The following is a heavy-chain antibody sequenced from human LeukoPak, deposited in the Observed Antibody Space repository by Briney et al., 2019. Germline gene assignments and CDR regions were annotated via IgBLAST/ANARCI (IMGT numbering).Heavy chain of an antibody. CDR1: GGSISSHY. V-gene: IGHV4-59*11. D-gene: IGHD6-13*01. J-gene: IGHJ6*03. Sequence: SETLSLTCTVSGGSISSHYWSWIRQPPGKELEWIGYIYNSGSTNYNPSVKSRVTISVDTSKNQFSLKLSSVTAADTAVYYCARGIAAAGTAYYYYYMDVWGKGTTVTVSS. CDR2: IYNSGST. CDR3: ARGIAAAGTAYYYYYMDV.